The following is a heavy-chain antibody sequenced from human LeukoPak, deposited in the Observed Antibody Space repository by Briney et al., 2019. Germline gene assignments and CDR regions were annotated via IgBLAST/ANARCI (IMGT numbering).Heavy chain of an antibody. CDR1: GDTFSSYY. D-gene: IGHD4-17*01. CDR3: ARTVTKRDYYYYYMDV. CDR2: INPIFGTA. Sequence: ASVKVSCKASGDTFSSYYMHWVRQAPRQGLEWMGGINPIFGTANYAQKFQGRVTITADKSTSTAYMELSSLRSEDTAVYYCARTVTKRDYYYYYMDVWGKGTTVTVSS. J-gene: IGHJ6*03. V-gene: IGHV1-69*06.